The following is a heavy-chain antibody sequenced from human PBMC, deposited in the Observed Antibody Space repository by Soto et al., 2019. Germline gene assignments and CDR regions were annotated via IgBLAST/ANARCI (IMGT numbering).Heavy chain of an antibody. CDR3: ARDPPVNEVYAPYYYYYGMDV. J-gene: IGHJ6*02. V-gene: IGHV1-69*13. Sequence: ASVKVSCKASGGTFSSYAFSWVRQAPGQGLEWMGGIIPIFGTANHAQKFQGRVTITADESTSTAYMELSSLRSEDTAVYYCARDPPVNEVYAPYYYYYGMDVWGQGTTVTVSS. D-gene: IGHD2-8*01. CDR2: IIPIFGTA. CDR1: GGTFSSYA.